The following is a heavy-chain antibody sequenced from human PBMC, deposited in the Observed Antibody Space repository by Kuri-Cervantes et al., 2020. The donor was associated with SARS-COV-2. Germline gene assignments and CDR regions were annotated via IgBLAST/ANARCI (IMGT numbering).Heavy chain of an antibody. Sequence: GGSLRLSCAASGFTFSSYAMSWVRQAPGKGLEWVSAISGSGGSTYYADSVKGRFTISRDNSKNTLYLQMNSLRADDTAVYYCARTPVLVAGIGYYYGMDVWGQGTTVTVSS. CDR2: ISGSGGST. CDR1: GFTFSSYA. D-gene: IGHD6-19*01. V-gene: IGHV3-23*01. J-gene: IGHJ6*02. CDR3: ARTPVLVAGIGYYYGMDV.